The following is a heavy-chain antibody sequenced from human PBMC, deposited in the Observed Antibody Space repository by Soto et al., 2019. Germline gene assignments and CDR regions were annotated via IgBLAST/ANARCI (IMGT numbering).Heavy chain of an antibody. V-gene: IGHV1-2*04. CDR1: GYTFTGYY. D-gene: IGHD3-22*01. CDR3: ARDQGSSGFYDAFDI. J-gene: IGHJ3*02. CDR2: INPNSGGT. Sequence: ASVKVSCKASGYTFTGYYMHWVRQAPGQGLEWMGWINPNSGGTNYAQKFQGWVTMTRDTSISTAYMELSRLRSDDTAVYYCARDQGSSGFYDAFDIWGHGTMVTVSS.